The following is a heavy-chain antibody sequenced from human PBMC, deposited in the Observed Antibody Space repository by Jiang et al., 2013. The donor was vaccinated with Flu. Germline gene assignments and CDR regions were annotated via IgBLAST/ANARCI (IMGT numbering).Heavy chain of an antibody. CDR3: ARDLYLSHFDL. D-gene: IGHD5/OR15-5a*01. V-gene: IGHV3-11*04. Sequence: VQLLESGGDLVKPGGSLRLSCAASGFTFNAGFMNWIRQAPGKGLEWISYISSTGSSIYYAKSVKGRFAISSDSAKNSVYLQMNSLRVEDTAVYYCARDLYLSHFDLWGRG. CDR2: ISSTGSSI. CDR1: GFTFNAGF. J-gene: IGHJ2*01.